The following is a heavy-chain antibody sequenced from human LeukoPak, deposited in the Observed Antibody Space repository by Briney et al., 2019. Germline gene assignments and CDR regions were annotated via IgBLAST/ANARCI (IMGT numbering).Heavy chain of an antibody. Sequence: GASVKVSCKASGYTFTNYYIHWVRQAPRQGLEWMGIINPSDGTTNYAQNFQGRVTMTRDTSNSTIFMELYSLRSEDTAVYYCARSLPTYYDFWSGYPPGLWGRGTLVTVSP. CDR1: GYTFTNYY. D-gene: IGHD3-3*01. CDR2: INPSDGTT. V-gene: IGHV1-46*01. J-gene: IGHJ2*01. CDR3: ARSLPTYYDFWSGYPPGL.